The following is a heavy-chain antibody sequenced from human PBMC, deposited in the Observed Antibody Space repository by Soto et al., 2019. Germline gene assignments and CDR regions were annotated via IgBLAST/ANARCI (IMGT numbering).Heavy chain of an antibody. CDR1: GFTFSDYD. J-gene: IGHJ4*02. CDR3: ARGPKSGTFRYYFDY. CDR2: IWSDGSSE. Sequence: PGGSLRLSCAASGFTFSDYDMYWVRQAPGKGLEWVALIWSDGSSEYYADSMKGRLTISRDNSKNTLYLQMNSLRAEETAVYFCARGPKSGTFRYYFDYWGQGTLVTVSS. V-gene: IGHV3-33*01. D-gene: IGHD1-26*01.